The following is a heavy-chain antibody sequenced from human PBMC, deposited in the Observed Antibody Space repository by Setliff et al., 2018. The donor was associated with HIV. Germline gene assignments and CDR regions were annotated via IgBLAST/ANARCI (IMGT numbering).Heavy chain of an antibody. CDR3: ARDRIAAAGTLMGY. V-gene: IGHV1-2*06. CDR2: INPNTGDT. CDR1: GYTFSGNF. D-gene: IGHD6-13*01. Sequence: ASVKVSCKASGYTFSGNFMHWVRQAPGQGLDWMGRINPNTGDTNYAQKFQGRVTMTSDTSIRTAYMELSRLRSDDTAVYYCARDRIAAAGTLMGYWGQGTLVTVSS. J-gene: IGHJ4*02.